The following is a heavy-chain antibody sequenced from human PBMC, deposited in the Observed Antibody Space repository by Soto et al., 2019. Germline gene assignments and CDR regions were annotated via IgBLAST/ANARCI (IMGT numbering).Heavy chain of an antibody. D-gene: IGHD6-6*01. CDR2: IIPIFGTA. V-gene: IGHV1-69*13. J-gene: IGHJ4*02. CDR1: GGTFSSYA. Sequence: ASVKVSCKASGGTFSSYAISWVRQAPGQGLEWMGGIIPIFGTANYAQKFQGRVTITADESTSTAYMELSSLRSEDTAVYYCAVAARLVTYFDYWGQGNLVTVSS. CDR3: AVAARLVTYFDY.